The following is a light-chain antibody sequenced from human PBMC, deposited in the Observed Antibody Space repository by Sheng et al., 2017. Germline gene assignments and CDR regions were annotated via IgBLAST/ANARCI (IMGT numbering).Light chain of an antibody. CDR3: CSYAGSYSWV. V-gene: IGLV2-11*01. CDR2: DVT. J-gene: IGLJ3*02. Sequence: QSALTQPRSVSGSPGQSVTISCTGTSSDVGRYNYVSWYQHHPGKAPKLMIYDVTKRLSGIPDRFSGSKSGSTASLTISGLQAEDEADYFCCSYAGSYSWVFGGGTKVTVL. CDR1: SSDVGRYNY.